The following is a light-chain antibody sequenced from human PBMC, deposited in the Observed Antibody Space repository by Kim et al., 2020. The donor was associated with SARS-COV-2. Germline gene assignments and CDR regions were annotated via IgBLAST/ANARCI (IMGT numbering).Light chain of an antibody. J-gene: IGLJ2*01. V-gene: IGLV7-46*01. CDR3: LLDSSSIRV. Sequence: PGGTVTLTCGSGTGSVISADYPYWIQQKPGQVPRTLIYDTDDRHSWTPARFSGSLLGGKAALTLSGAQPEDEADYYCLLDSSSIRVFGGGTQLTVL. CDR2: DTD. CDR1: TGSVISADY.